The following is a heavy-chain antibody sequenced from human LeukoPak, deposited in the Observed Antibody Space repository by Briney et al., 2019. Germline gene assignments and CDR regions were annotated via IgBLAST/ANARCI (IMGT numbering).Heavy chain of an antibody. Sequence: SGTLSLTCAVSGGSISSSNWWSWVRQPPGKGLEWIGEIYHSGSTNYNPSLKSRVTISVDKSKNQFSLKLSFVTAADTAVYYCARTANWSLGGYPFGYWGQGTLVTVSS. CDR1: GGSISSSNW. CDR2: IYHSGST. D-gene: IGHD1-20*01. V-gene: IGHV4-4*02. CDR3: ARTANWSLGGYPFGY. J-gene: IGHJ4*02.